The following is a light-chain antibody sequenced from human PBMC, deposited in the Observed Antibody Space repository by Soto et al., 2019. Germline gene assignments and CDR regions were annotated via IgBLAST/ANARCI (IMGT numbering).Light chain of an antibody. J-gene: IGLJ2*01. CDR2: RNN. Sequence: QSVLTQPPSASGTPGQRVTISCSGSSSNIGSNYVYWYQQLPGTAPKLLIHRNNQRPSGVSDRFSGSKSGTSASLAISGLRSEDEADYYCAVWDDSLGGLFGGGTKLTVL. CDR3: AVWDDSLGGL. V-gene: IGLV1-47*01. CDR1: SSNIGSNY.